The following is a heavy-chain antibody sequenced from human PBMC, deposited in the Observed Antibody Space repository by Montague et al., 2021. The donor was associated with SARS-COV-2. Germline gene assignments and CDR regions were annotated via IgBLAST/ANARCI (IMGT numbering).Heavy chain of an antibody. CDR1: GFTFSSYA. Sequence: SLSLSLSASGFTFSSYALHWVRQAPGKGPEWVAVISYNGRNKQFGDSVKGRATISRDNSKNTLYLQVDSLRTDDTAVYYCARGPKPVGYSYGYTFFDYWGQGTLVTVSS. V-gene: IGHV3-30*03. J-gene: IGHJ4*02. CDR3: ARGPKPVGYSYGYTFFDY. D-gene: IGHD5-18*01. CDR2: ISYNGRNK.